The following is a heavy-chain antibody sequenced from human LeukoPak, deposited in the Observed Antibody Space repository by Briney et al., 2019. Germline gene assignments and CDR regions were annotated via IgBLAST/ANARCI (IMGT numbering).Heavy chain of an antibody. V-gene: IGHV3-9*01. CDR1: GFTFDDYA. Sequence: PGGSLRLSCAASGFTFDDYAMHWVRQAPGKGLEWVSGISWNSGSIGYADSVKGRFTISRDNAKNSLYLQMNSLRAEDTALYYCAKLDLNYYDSSGYLRGYFDLWGRGTLVTVSS. CDR2: ISWNSGSI. J-gene: IGHJ2*01. D-gene: IGHD3-22*01. CDR3: AKLDLNYYDSSGYLRGYFDL.